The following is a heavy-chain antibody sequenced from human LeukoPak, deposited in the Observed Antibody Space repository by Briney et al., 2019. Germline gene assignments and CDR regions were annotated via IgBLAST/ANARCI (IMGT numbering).Heavy chain of an antibody. CDR3: ASLWDGTYGMDV. D-gene: IGHD1-26*01. J-gene: IGHJ6*02. CDR2: ISSSSSYI. CDR1: GFTFSSYS. Sequence: GGSLRLSCAASGFTFSSYSMNWVRQAPEKGLEWVSSISSSSSYIYYADSVKGRFTISRDNAKNSLYLQMNSLRAEDTAVYYCASLWDGTYGMDVWGQGTTVTVSS. V-gene: IGHV3-21*01.